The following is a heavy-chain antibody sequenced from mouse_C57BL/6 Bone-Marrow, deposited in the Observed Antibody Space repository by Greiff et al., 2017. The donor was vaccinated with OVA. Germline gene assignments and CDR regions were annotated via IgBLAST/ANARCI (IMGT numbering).Heavy chain of an antibody. CDR2: INPGSGGT. J-gene: IGHJ3*01. V-gene: IGHV1-54*01. CDR1: GYAFTNYL. CDR3: AELGGGFAY. Sequence: VKLQESGAELVRPGTSVKVSCKASGYAFTNYLIEWVKQRPGQGLEWIGVINPGSGGTNYNEKFKGKATLTADKSSSTAYMPLSSLTSEDSAVYFCAELGGGFAYWGQGTLVTVSA. D-gene: IGHD4-1*01.